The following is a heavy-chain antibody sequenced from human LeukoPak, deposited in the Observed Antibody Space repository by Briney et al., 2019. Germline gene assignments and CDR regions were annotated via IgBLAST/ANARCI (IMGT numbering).Heavy chain of an antibody. J-gene: IGHJ6*03. CDR1: GYTFTSYG. CDR2: ISAYNGNT. D-gene: IGHD2-2*02. CDR3: ARAISSSYYYYMDV. V-gene: IGHV1-18*01. Sequence: ASVKVSCKASGYTFTSYGISWVRQAPGQGLEWMGWISAYNGNTNYAQKLRGRVTMTTDTSTSTAYMELRSLRSDDTAVYYCARAISSSYYYYMDVWGKGTTVTVSS.